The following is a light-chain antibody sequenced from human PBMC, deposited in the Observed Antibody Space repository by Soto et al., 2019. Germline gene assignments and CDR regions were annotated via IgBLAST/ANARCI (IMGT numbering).Light chain of an antibody. CDR3: SSYAGSNTYV. CDR2: EVS. CDR1: RSDVGSYNL. J-gene: IGLJ1*01. Sequence: QSVLTQPASVSGSPGQSITISCTGTRSDVGSYNLVSWYQQHPGKAPKLMIYEVSKRPSGVPNRFSGSKSGNTASLTVSGLQAEDEADYYCSSYAGSNTYVFGTGTKVTVL. V-gene: IGLV2-14*02.